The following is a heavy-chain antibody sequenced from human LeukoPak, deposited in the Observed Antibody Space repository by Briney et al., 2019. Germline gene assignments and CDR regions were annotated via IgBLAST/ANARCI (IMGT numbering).Heavy chain of an antibody. V-gene: IGHV3-30*03. J-gene: IGHJ4*02. CDR3: ARRIDDYFDY. CDR1: GFTFSSYG. CDR2: ISYDGSNT. Sequence: PGRSLRLSCAASGFTFSSYGMHWVRQAPGKGLEWVAIISYDGSNTYYADSVQGRFSISRDNSKSTLYLQTNSLSTEDTAVYYCARRIDDYFDYWGQGTLVTVSS. D-gene: IGHD2-15*01.